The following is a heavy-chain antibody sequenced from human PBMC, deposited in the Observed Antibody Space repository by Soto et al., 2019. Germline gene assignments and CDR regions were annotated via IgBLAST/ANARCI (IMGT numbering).Heavy chain of an antibody. CDR3: AKAYAVPAATAYFDY. J-gene: IGHJ4*02. V-gene: IGHV3-30*18. D-gene: IGHD2-2*01. CDR2: ISYDGNNK. Sequence: QVQLVESGGGVVQPGRSLRLSCAASGFTFSSYGMHWVRQAPGKGLEWVAVISYDGNNKYYADSVKGRFSISRDNSKNTLYLQMDSLRAEDTALYYCAKAYAVPAATAYFDYWGQGTLVTVSS. CDR1: GFTFSSYG.